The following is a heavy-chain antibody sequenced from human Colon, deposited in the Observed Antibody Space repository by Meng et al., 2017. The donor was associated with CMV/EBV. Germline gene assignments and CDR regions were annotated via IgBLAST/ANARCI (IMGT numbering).Heavy chain of an antibody. D-gene: IGHD1-7*01. CDR3: VRVSGTGTTWRDY. Sequence: GGSLRLSCAASGFSVSTAHIVWVRKAPGKGLEWVSLIYNGGGTYSDSVRGRFLVSRDNAKNTLYLQMNSLRAEDTAVYYCVRVSGTGTTWRDYWGQGTLVTVSS. V-gene: IGHV3-53*03. J-gene: IGHJ4*02. CDR2: IYNGGGT. CDR1: GFSVSTAH.